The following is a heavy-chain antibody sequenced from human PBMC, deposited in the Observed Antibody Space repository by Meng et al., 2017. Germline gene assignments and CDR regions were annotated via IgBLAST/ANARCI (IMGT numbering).Heavy chain of an antibody. J-gene: IGHJ4*02. CDR2: ISGSGGST. CDR3: TTEGEWLLQKN. D-gene: IGHD3-3*01. Sequence: GESLKISCAASGFTFSSYAMSWVRQAPGKGLEWVSAISGSGGSTYYAAPVKGRFTISRDDSKNTLYLQMNSLKTEDTAVYYCTTEGEWLLQKNWGQGTLVTVSS. V-gene: IGHV3-23*01. CDR1: GFTFSSYA.